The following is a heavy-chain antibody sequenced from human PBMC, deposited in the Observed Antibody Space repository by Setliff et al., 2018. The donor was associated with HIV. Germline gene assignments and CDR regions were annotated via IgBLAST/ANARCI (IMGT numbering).Heavy chain of an antibody. CDR2: IITIFGTA. J-gene: IGHJ5*02. Sequence: VKVSCKASGGTFSSYAISWVRQAPGQGLEWMGGIITIFGTANYAQKFQGRVTITAEESTSTAYMERSSMRSEDTAVYYCATDRDDTSGYYRCAWGQGTLVTVSS. V-gene: IGHV1-69*13. CDR1: GGTFSSYA. D-gene: IGHD3-22*01. CDR3: ATDRDDTSGYYRCA.